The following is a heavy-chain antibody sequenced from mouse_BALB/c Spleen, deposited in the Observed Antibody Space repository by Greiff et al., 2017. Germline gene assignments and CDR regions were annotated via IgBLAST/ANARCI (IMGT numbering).Heavy chain of an antibody. D-gene: IGHD2-1*01. CDR3: ERREGNYWYFEV. CDR1: GYSFTGYT. J-gene: IGHJ1*01. CDR2: ISPYNGGT. Sequence: EVQVQESGPDLVKPGASMKISCKASGYSFTGYTMNWVQQSHGKNLEWIGLISPYNGGTSYNQKFKGKATLTVDKSSSTAYMELLSLTSEDSAVYYCERREGNYWYFEVWGAGTTVTVSS. V-gene: IGHV1-18*01.